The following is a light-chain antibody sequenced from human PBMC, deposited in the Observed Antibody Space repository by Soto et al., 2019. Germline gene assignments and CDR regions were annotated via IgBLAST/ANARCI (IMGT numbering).Light chain of an antibody. V-gene: IGKV4-1*01. J-gene: IGKJ5*01. Sequence: DIVMTQSPDSLTVSLGERATINCKSSQSVLSSSNNKNYLAWHQQKPGQPPKVLIYWASTRESGVPDRFGGSGSGTDFTLTINNVQAEDVAVYYCQQYHSVPITFGQGTRLEIK. CDR1: QSVLSSSNNKNY. CDR3: QQYHSVPIT. CDR2: WAS.